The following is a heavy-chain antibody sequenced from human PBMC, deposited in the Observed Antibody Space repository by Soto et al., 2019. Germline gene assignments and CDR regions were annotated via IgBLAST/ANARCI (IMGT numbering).Heavy chain of an antibody. J-gene: IGHJ6*02. CDR3: ARGLGILSGYRSYYYYYGMDL. D-gene: IGHD3-22*01. V-gene: IGHV1-8*01. CDR1: GYTFTSYD. CDR2: MNPNSGNT. Sequence: GASVKVSCKASGYTFTSYDINWVRQATGQGLEWMGWMNPNSGNTGYAQKFQGRVTMTRNTSISTAYMELSSLRSEDTAVYYCARGLGILSGYRSYYYYYGMDLWGQGTTVTVSS.